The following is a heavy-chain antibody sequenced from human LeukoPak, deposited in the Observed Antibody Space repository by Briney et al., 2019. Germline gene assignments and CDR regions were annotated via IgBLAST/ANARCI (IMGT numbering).Heavy chain of an antibody. CDR1: GFTFSSYA. V-gene: IGHV3-23*01. D-gene: IGHD3-10*01. Sequence: PGGSLRLSCAASGFTFSSYAMSWVRQAPGKGLEWVSAISGSGGSTYYADSVKGRFTISRDNSKNTLYLQMNSLRAEDPAVYYCAKNPLLWFGPPSEYYFDYWGQGPLVTVSS. CDR2: ISGSGGST. J-gene: IGHJ4*02. CDR3: AKNPLLWFGPPSEYYFDY.